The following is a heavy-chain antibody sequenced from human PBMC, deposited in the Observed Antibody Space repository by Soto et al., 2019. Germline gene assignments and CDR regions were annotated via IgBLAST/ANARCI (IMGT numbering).Heavy chain of an antibody. D-gene: IGHD2-8*01. CDR3: AREGGMVRDAFDI. V-gene: IGHV4-34*01. CDR1: GGSFSGYY. Sequence: QVQLQQWGAGLLKPSETLSLTCAVYGGSFSGYYWSWIRQPPGKGLEWIGEINHSGSTNYNPSLKSRVTISVDTSKNQFSLKLSSVTAADTAVYYCAREGGMVRDAFDIWGQGTMVTVSS. CDR2: INHSGST. J-gene: IGHJ3*02.